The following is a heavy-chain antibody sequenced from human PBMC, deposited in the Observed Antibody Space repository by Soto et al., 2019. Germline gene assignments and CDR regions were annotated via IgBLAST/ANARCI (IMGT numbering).Heavy chain of an antibody. CDR2: ISGSGGST. V-gene: IGHV3-23*01. CDR1: GFTFSSYA. D-gene: IGHD1-26*01. Sequence: GGSLRLSCAASGFTFSSYAMSWVRQAPGKGLEWVSAISGSGGSTYYADSVKGRFTISRDNSKNPLYLQMTSLRAEDTAGYYCAKVPFARPGSFDYWGQGTLVTVSS. J-gene: IGHJ4*02. CDR3: AKVPFARPGSFDY.